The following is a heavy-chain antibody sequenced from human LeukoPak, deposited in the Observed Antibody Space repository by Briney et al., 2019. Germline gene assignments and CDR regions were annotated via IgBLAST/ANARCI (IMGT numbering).Heavy chain of an antibody. CDR1: GFTFSGYW. J-gene: IGHJ4*02. V-gene: IGHV3-7*01. CDR2: IGGDGTSK. CDR3: ARDERSGYFVY. D-gene: IGHD3-22*01. Sequence: GGSLRLSCAASGFTFSGYWMSWVRQAPGRGLEWVANIGGDGTSKQYADSVRGRFTISRDNTKTSLYLQMSSLKAEDSAMYYCARDERSGYFVYWGQGILVTVSS.